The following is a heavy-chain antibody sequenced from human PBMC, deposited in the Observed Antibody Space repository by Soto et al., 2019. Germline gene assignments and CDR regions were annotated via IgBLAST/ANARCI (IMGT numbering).Heavy chain of an antibody. D-gene: IGHD3-3*02. CDR2: IHGDGDYI. CDR3: VLDDFGLGIDY. Sequence: GGSLRLPCAASGFTFSCCAMSWVRQAPGKGLDYVSTIHGDGDYIHHSDSVNGRFTISRDNAKNTLYLQMNSLRAEDTAVYYCVLDDFGLGIDYWGLGTLVTVSS. J-gene: IGHJ4*02. V-gene: IGHV3-23*01. CDR1: GFTFSCCA.